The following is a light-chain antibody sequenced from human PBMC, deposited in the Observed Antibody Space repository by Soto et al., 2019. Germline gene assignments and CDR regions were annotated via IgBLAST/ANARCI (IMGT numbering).Light chain of an antibody. Sequence: QSVLTQPASVSGSPGQSITISCTGTSSDVGAYDYVSWYQQHPGKAPKFMLYEVSNRPSGLSDRFSGSKSGNTASLTISGLQAEDEAYYYCSSFTTSKTWVFGGGTKVTVL. V-gene: IGLV2-14*01. CDR2: EVS. CDR3: SSFTTSKTWV. CDR1: SSDVGAYDY. J-gene: IGLJ3*02.